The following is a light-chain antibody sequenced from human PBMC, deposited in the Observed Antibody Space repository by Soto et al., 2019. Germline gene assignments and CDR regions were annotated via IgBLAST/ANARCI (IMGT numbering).Light chain of an antibody. CDR1: NSNIGSNT. J-gene: IGLJ1*01. Sequence: QSVLTQPPSASGTPGQRVTISCSGSNSNIGSNTVNWYQQLPGTAPKLLIYSDNQRPSGVPDRFSGSRSGTSASLAISGPQSEDEADYYCAAWDDSLNGFGFGTGTKV. CDR3: AAWDDSLNGFG. CDR2: SDN. V-gene: IGLV1-44*01.